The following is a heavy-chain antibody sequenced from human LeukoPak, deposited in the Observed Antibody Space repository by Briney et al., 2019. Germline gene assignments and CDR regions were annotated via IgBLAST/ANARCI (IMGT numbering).Heavy chain of an antibody. CDR3: ARMSECIKNVCYRHFDN. V-gene: IGHV5-51*01. J-gene: IGHJ5*02. CDR2: IQPGDSHT. CDR1: GYSFTNYW. D-gene: IGHD2-8*01. Sequence: GESLKISCKASGYSFTNYWIGWVRQMPGKGLEWMGIIQPGDSHTRYSPSFQGQVTFSVDKSFTTAYLQWSSLTASDTAAYYCARMSECIKNVCYRHFDNWGQGTLVTVSS.